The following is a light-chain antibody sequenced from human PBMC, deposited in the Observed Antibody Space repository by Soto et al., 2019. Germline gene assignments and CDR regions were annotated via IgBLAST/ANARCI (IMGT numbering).Light chain of an antibody. J-gene: IGKJ1*01. CDR2: DAS. CDR1: QSVSNNY. CDR3: QQYGRSPWT. Sequence: EIVLTQAPATLSLSPGERATLSCRSSQSVSNNYLAWYQQKPGQAPRLLIYDASSRATGIPDRFSGSGSGTDFTLAIGSLEPEDFAVYYCQQYGRSPWTFGQGTKVDIK. V-gene: IGKV3-20*01.